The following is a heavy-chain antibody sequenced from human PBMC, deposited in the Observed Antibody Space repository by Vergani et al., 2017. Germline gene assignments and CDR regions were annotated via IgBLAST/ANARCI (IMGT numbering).Heavy chain of an antibody. CDR3: ARDYRGMIDAFDI. Sequence: EVQLVESGGGLVQPGRSLRLSCTASGFTFGDYAMSWFRQAPGKGLEWVGFIRSKAYGGTTEYAASVKGRFTISRDNAKNSLYLQMNSLRAEDTAVYYCARDYRGMIDAFDIWSQGRIVTVSS. V-gene: IGHV3-49*03. J-gene: IGHJ3*02. CDR1: GFTFGDYA. D-gene: IGHD3-16*02. CDR2: IRSKAYGGTT.